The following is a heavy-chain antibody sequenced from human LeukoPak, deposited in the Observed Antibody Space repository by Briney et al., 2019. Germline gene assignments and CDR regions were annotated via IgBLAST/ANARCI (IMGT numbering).Heavy chain of an antibody. CDR3: SRGYCGGDCYPAYWYYYMDV. V-gene: IGHV4-39*07. D-gene: IGHD2-21*02. CDR2: IYYSGST. CDR1: GGSISSSSYY. Sequence: SETLSLTCTVSGGSISSSSYYWGWIRQPPGKGLEWIGSIYYSGSTYYNPSLKSRVTISVDTSKNQFSLKLSSVTAADTAVYYCSRGYCGGDCYPAYWYYYMDVWGKGATVTISS. J-gene: IGHJ6*03.